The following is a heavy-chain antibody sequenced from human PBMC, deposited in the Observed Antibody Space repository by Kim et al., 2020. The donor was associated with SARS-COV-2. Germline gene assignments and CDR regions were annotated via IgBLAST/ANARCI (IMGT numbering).Heavy chain of an antibody. D-gene: IGHD1-7*01. J-gene: IGHJ4*02. CDR3: SRGEDASKLGKL. CDR1: GGSFNGYY. V-gene: IGHV4-34*01. Sequence: SETLSLTCGVSGGSFNGYYWAWVRQPPGKGLEWIGDIHPSGSPYYNPSLRSRVTISVDTSKTLLSLHLSSVTAADTAVYFCSRGEDASKLGKLWGQGTRVTVSS. CDR2: IHPSGSP.